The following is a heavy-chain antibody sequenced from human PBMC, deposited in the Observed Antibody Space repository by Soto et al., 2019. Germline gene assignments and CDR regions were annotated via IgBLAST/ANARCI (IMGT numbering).Heavy chain of an antibody. CDR2: ISYDGSNK. Sequence: GGSLRLSCAASGFTFSSYAMHWVRQAPDKGLEWVAVISYDGSNKYYADSVKGRFTISRDNSKNTLYLQMNSLRAEDTAVYYCARDRGSYRFYYYYGMDVWGQGTTVTV. CDR3: ARDRGSYRFYYYYGMDV. D-gene: IGHD3-16*02. J-gene: IGHJ6*02. CDR1: GFTFSSYA. V-gene: IGHV3-30-3*01.